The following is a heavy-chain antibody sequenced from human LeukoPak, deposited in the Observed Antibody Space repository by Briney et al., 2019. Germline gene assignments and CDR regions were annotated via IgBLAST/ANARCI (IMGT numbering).Heavy chain of an antibody. CDR2: IYISGST. CDR1: GGSISSYY. CDR3: ARDRGTWNDDGFDY. V-gene: IGHV4-4*07. D-gene: IGHD1-1*01. J-gene: IGHJ4*02. Sequence: TETLSLTCTVSGGSISSYYWSWIRQPAGKGLEWIGRIYISGSTNYNPSLKSRVTMSVDTSKNQFSLKLSSVTAADTAVYYCARDRGTWNDDGFDYWGQGTLVTVSS.